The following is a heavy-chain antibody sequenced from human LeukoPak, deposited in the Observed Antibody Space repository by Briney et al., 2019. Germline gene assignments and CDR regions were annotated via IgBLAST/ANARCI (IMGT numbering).Heavy chain of an antibody. J-gene: IGHJ4*02. V-gene: IGHV1-2*02. D-gene: IGHD3-10*01. CDR3: ARNWEL. CDR1: GDIFSTYY. CDR2: INTDIGGT. Sequence: GASVTVSCKASGDIFSTYYIQWVRQAPGGRLEWVGWINTDIGGTHSAPKFQGRVSMTTDTSISTAYLELSRLTSDDTAMYYCARNWELWGQGTLVTVSS.